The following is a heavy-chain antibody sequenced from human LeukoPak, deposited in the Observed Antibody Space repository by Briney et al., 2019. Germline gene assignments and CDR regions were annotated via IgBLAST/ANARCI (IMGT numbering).Heavy chain of an antibody. Sequence: PGGSLRLSCAASGFTFSGYWMTWVRQAPGKGLEWVANIKEDGGEGYYVDSVRGRFTISRDNAKNSLYLQMNSLKTEDTAVYYCTTAASSSQIDYWGQGTLVTVSS. CDR3: TTAASSSQIDY. CDR1: GFTFSGYW. D-gene: IGHD6-13*01. CDR2: IKEDGGEG. J-gene: IGHJ4*02. V-gene: IGHV3-7*03.